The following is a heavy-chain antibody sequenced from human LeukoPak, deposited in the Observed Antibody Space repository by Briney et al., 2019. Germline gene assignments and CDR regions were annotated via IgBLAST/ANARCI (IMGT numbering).Heavy chain of an antibody. CDR3: AKDNGSVSGIGSRWTYYYGMDV. Sequence: GGSLRLSCAASGFTFSSYGMHWVRQAPGKGLEWVATISYNGSNKYYGDSVKGRFTISRDKSENTLFLQMNSLRADDTAVYYCAKDNGSVSGIGSRWTYYYGMDVWGQGTTVTVSS. V-gene: IGHV3-30*18. CDR1: GFTFSSYG. D-gene: IGHD3-10*01. CDR2: ISYNGSNK. J-gene: IGHJ6*02.